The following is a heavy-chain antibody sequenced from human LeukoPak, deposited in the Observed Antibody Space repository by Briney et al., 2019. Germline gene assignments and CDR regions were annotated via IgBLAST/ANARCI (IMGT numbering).Heavy chain of an antibody. V-gene: IGHV1-46*01. CDR2: INPSGGST. D-gene: IGHD3-10*01. CDR1: GYTFTSYY. J-gene: IGHJ5*02. CDR3: ATDSPITMVRGVISSWFDP. Sequence: GASVKVSCKASGYTFTSYYMHWVRQAPGQGLEWMGIINPSGGSTSYAQKFQGRVTMTKDTSTDTAYMELSSLRSEDTAVYYCATDSPITMVRGVISSWFDPWGQGTLVTVSS.